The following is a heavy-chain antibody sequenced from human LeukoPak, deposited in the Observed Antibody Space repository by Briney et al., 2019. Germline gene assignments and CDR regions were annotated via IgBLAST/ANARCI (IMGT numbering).Heavy chain of an antibody. V-gene: IGHV1-2*02. D-gene: IGHD2-2*01. CDR3: ARADCSSTSCYDYYYYYYMDV. Sequence: ASVKVSCKASGYTFTGYYMHWVRQAPGQGLEWMGWINPNSGGTNYAQKFQGRVTMTRDTSISTAYMELSRLRSDDTAVYYCARADCSSTSCYDYYYYYYMDVWGKGTTVTVSS. CDR2: INPNSGGT. CDR1: GYTFTGYY. J-gene: IGHJ6*03.